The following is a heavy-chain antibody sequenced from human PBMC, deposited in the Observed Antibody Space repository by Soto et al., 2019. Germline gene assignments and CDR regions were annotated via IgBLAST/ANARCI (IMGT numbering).Heavy chain of an antibody. V-gene: IGHV2-5*02. CDR1: GFSLSTSGVG. CDR3: AHRQRTVYFDY. CDR2: IYWDDDK. Sequence: QITLKESGPTLVKPTQTLTLTCTFSGFSLSTSGVGVGWIRQPPGKALEWLALIYWDDDKRYNPSLKSRLTITEDTSKNQVVLTMTNMDPVDTATYYCAHRQRTVYFDYWGQGTLVTVSS. J-gene: IGHJ4*02. D-gene: IGHD4-17*01.